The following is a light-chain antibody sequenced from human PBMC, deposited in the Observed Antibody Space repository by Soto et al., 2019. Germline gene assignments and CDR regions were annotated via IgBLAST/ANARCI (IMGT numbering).Light chain of an antibody. CDR1: SSKIANSY. V-gene: IGLV1-51*02. CDR3: GTWDRSLSAEV. Sequence: QSVLTQPPPTSAAPRQKGTISCSGSSSKIANSYLSLYQQLPGRAPKLLIYENNKRPSGIPGRFSGSKSGTSATLGITGPQTGDEADYYCGTWDRSLSAEVFGTGTKVTVL. J-gene: IGLJ1*01. CDR2: ENN.